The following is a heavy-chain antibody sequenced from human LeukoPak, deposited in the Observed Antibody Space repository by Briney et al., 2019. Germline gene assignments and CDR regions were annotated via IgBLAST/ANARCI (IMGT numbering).Heavy chain of an antibody. D-gene: IGHD2-8*01. V-gene: IGHV1-8*03. J-gene: IGHJ4*02. Sequence: GASVKVSCKASGYTFTSYDINWVRQATGQGLEWMGWMNPNSGNTGYAQKFQGRVTITRNTSISTAYMELSSLRSEDTAVSYCASGGGVTYCTNGVCHFDDRGQGTLVSVSS. CDR2: MNPNSGNT. CDR1: GYTFTSYD. CDR3: ASGGGVTYCTNGVCHFDD.